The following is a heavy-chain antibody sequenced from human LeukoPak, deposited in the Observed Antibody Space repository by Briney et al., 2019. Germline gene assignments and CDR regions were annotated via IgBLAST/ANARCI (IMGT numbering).Heavy chain of an antibody. CDR3: ARPHSSSFCVVDY. CDR2: IHPNSGST. CDR1: GYSLSDYY. D-gene: IGHD6-13*01. Sequence: ASVKVPCKASGYSLSDYYMHWVRQAPGQGLEWMGRIHPNSGSTNYAQNFQGRVTMTRDTSISTAYMELTRLRYDDTAVYYCARPHSSSFCVVDYWGQGTLATVSS. V-gene: IGHV1-2*06. J-gene: IGHJ4*02.